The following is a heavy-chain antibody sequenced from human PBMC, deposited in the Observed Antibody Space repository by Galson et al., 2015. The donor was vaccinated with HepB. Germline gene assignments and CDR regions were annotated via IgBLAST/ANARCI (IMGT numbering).Heavy chain of an antibody. D-gene: IGHD6-13*01. J-gene: IGHJ5*02. CDR3: ARGQYASNWYPLHRFDP. CDR1: GGSITSSGNY. CDR2: IYYSGTT. Sequence: LSLTCAVSGGSITSSGNYWNWIRQHPERGLEWIGYIYYSGTTHYNPSLKTRVTISLVTSQNQFSLRLTSVTAADTAVYYCARGQYASNWYPLHRFDPWGQGTLVTASS. V-gene: IGHV4-31*11.